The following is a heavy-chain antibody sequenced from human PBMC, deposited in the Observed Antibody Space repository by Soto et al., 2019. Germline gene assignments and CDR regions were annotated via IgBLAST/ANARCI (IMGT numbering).Heavy chain of an antibody. CDR3: ARGGGGGLFEH. CDR1: GITLSDFY. CDR2: ISPGSNYR. Sequence: QVQLVESGGGLVKPGGSLRLSCAASGITLSDFYMTWVRQAPGQGLEWLSYISPGSNYREYADSVKGRHIISRDNAKNSLYLQMNSLGVEDTAVYYCARGGGGGLFEHWGQGVLVTVSS. V-gene: IGHV3-11*06. J-gene: IGHJ4*02. D-gene: IGHD2-21*01.